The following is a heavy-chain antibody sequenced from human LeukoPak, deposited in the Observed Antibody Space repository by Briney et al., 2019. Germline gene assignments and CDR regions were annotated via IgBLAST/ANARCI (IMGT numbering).Heavy chain of an antibody. D-gene: IGHD6-13*01. J-gene: IGHJ6*02. CDR1: GGSISSYY. CDR3: ASDSSSSHYGMDV. CDR2: IYYSGST. V-gene: IGHV4-59*12. Sequence: SETLSLTCTVSGGSISSYYWSWIRQPPGKGLEWIGYIYYSGSTNYNPSLKSRVTISVDTSKNQFSLKLSSVTAADTAVYYCASDSSSSHYGMDVWGQGTTVTVSS.